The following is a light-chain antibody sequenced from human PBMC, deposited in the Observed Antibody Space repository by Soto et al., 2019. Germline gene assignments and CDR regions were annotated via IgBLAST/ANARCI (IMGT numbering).Light chain of an antibody. J-gene: IGKJ1*01. V-gene: IGKV1-6*01. Sequence: AIPLTQSRSSLSASVGDRVTITCRASQDIGNKLGWFQQKPGKAPELLIYAAYNLQSGVPSRFSGSRSGTDFTLTISSLQPEDFATYYCLQDYNYAWTFGQGTKVDI. CDR1: QDIGNK. CDR3: LQDYNYAWT. CDR2: AAY.